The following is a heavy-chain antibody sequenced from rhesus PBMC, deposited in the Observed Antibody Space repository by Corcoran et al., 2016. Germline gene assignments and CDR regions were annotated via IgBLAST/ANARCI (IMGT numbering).Heavy chain of an antibody. D-gene: IGHD6-19*01. Sequence: EVQLVESGGGLVQPGGSLRLSCAASGFTFSSYAMQWVHQAPGKGLEWVSAIGPGGDKYYADAVKCRFTISSDNAKNSLYLQMNSLRAEDTAVYYCAREVGSNHFDYWGQGVLVTVSS. CDR2: IGPGGDK. CDR3: AREVGSNHFDY. J-gene: IGHJ4*01. V-gene: IGHV3-72*01. CDR1: GFTFSSYA.